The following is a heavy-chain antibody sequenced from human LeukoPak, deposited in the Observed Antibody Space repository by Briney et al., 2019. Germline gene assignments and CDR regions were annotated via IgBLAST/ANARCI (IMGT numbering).Heavy chain of an antibody. J-gene: IGHJ4*02. Sequence: GGSLRLSCAASGFTYSSYAMSWVRQAPGKGLEWVSAISGSGGSTYYADSVKGRFTISRDNSKNTLYLQMNSLRAEDTAVYYCAKDLFRSPQIDYWGQGTLVTVSS. CDR2: ISGSGGST. D-gene: IGHD1-26*01. V-gene: IGHV3-23*01. CDR1: GFTYSSYA. CDR3: AKDLFRSPQIDY.